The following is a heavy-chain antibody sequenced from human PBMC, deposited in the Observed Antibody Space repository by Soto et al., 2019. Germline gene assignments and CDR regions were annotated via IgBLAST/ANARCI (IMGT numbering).Heavy chain of an antibody. Sequence: GGSLRLSCAASGFTFSNCYMSWVRQAPGKGLEWVSYISDSGTTIKYVDSVKGRFTCSRDNAKNLLYLQMNSLRAGDTAVYYCAVGGNPRVWGQGALVTVSS. D-gene: IGHD2-15*01. CDR1: GFTFSNCY. CDR2: ISDSGTTI. J-gene: IGHJ4*02. CDR3: AVGGNPRV. V-gene: IGHV3-11*01.